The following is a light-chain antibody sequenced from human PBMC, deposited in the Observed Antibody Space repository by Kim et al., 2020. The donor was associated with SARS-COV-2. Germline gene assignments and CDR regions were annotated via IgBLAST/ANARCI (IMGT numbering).Light chain of an antibody. Sequence: QRVTSSWTGRSGNIGAGYDVQWYQQVPGTAPKLLIFSYDIRPSGVPDRFSGSKSDTSASLAITGLQTEDEADYYCQSFDSLSGLWVFGGGTQLTVL. CDR1: SGNIGAGYD. J-gene: IGLJ3*02. CDR2: SYD. V-gene: IGLV1-40*01. CDR3: QSFDSLSGLWV.